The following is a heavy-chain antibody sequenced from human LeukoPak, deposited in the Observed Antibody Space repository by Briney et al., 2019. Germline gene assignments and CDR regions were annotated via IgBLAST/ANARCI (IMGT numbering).Heavy chain of an antibody. J-gene: IGHJ4*02. D-gene: IGHD3-22*01. Sequence: GGSLRLSCAASGFTFSSYGMHWVRQAPGKGLEWVAVISYDGSNKYYADSVKGRFTISRDNSKNTLYLQMNSLRAEDTAIYYCAKIFDNSGSNYWGQGTLVTVSS. V-gene: IGHV3-30*18. CDR3: AKIFDNSGSNY. CDR2: ISYDGSNK. CDR1: GFTFSSYG.